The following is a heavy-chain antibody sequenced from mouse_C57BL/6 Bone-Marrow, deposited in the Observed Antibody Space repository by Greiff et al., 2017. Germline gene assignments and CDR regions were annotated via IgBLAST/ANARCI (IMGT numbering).Heavy chain of an antibody. D-gene: IGHD1-1*01. CDR1: GYTFTSYG. J-gene: IGHJ2*01. CDR3: ARKVYYYGISYHYFDY. Sequence: QVQLQQSGAELARPGASVKLSCKASGYTFTSYGISWVKQRTGQGLEWIGEIYPRSGNTYYNEKFKGKATLTADKSSSTAYMELRSLTSEDSAVXFSARKVYYYGISYHYFDYWGQGTTLTVSS. CDR2: IYPRSGNT. V-gene: IGHV1-81*01.